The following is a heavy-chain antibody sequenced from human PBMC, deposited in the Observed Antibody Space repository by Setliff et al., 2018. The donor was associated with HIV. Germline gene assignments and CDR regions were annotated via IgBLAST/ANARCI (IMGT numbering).Heavy chain of an antibody. CDR2: INPNSGDT. V-gene: IGHV1-2*02. Sequence: ASVKVSCKASGYTFTGYYMHWVRQAPGQGLEWMGWINPNSGDTNYAQKFQGRVTMTTDTSISTADMELSRLRSDDTAVYYCARGALLAVFDFDHWGQGTQVTVSS. CDR1: GYTFTGYY. D-gene: IGHD2-21*01. J-gene: IGHJ4*02. CDR3: ARGALLAVFDFDH.